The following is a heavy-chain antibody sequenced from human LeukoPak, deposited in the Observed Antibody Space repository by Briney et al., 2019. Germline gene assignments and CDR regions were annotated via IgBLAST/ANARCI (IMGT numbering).Heavy chain of an antibody. J-gene: IGHJ4*02. CDR1: GFTFSSYW. CDR2: IKSDGSVT. V-gene: IGHV3-74*01. D-gene: IGHD3-9*01. Sequence: GGSLRLSCAASGFTFSSYWMHWVRQASGKGLVWVSRIKSDGSVTTYADSVKGRFTISRDNAKNTLYLQMNSLRAEDTAVYFCARLDILTGNYYYFEYRGQGSLVTVSS. CDR3: ARLDILTGNYYYFEY.